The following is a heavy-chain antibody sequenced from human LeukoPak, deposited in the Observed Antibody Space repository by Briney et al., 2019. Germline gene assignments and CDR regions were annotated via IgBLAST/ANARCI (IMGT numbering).Heavy chain of an antibody. D-gene: IGHD3-10*01. J-gene: IGHJ3*02. Sequence: PGGSLRLSCAASGFTFSSYSMNWVRQAPGKGLEWDSSIGSSSSYIYYADSVKGRFTISRDNAKNSLYLQMNSLRAEDTAVYYCARPFYYGSGSYYNGYGAFDIWGQGTMVTVSS. CDR2: IGSSSSYI. V-gene: IGHV3-21*01. CDR3: ARPFYYGSGSYYNGYGAFDI. CDR1: GFTFSSYS.